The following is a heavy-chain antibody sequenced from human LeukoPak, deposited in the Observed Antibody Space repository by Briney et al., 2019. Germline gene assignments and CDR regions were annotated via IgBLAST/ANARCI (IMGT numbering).Heavy chain of an antibody. D-gene: IGHD1-26*01. V-gene: IGHV1-2*02. CDR2: INPNSGGT. CDR1: GYTFTGYY. J-gene: IGHJ6*03. Sequence: ASVKVSCKASGYTFTGYYMHWVRQAPGQGLEWMAWINPNSGGTNYAQKFQGRVTMTRDTSISTAYMELSRLRSDDTAVYYCARAGGSVGATHYYYYYMDVWGKGTTVTISS. CDR3: ARAGGSVGATHYYYYYMDV.